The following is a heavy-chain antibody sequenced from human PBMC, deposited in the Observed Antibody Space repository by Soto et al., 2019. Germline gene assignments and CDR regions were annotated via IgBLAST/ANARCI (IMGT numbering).Heavy chain of an antibody. CDR1: GYTFTSYD. J-gene: IGHJ5*02. CDR2: MNPNSGNT. CDR3: ARAAAAGNWFDP. V-gene: IGHV1-8*01. D-gene: IGHD6-13*01. Sequence: ASVKVSCKASGYTFTSYDINWVRQATGQGLEWMGWMNPNSGNTGYAQKFQGRVTMTRNTPISTAYMELSSLRSEDTAVYYCARAAAAGNWFDPWGQGTLVTVSS.